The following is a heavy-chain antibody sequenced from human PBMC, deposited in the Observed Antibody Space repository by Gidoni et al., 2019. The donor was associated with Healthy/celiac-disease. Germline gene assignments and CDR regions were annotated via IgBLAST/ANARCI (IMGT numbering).Heavy chain of an antibody. CDR3: ARALYYDFWSGYYPDY. Sequence: QVQLQQWGAGLLKPSETLSLTCAVYGGSFSGYYWSWIRQPPGKGLEWIGEINHSGSTNYNPSLKSRVTISVDTSKNQFSLKLSSVTAADTAVYYCARALYYDFWSGYYPDYWGQGTLVTVSS. D-gene: IGHD3-3*01. J-gene: IGHJ4*02. CDR1: GGSFSGYY. CDR2: INHSGST. V-gene: IGHV4-34*01.